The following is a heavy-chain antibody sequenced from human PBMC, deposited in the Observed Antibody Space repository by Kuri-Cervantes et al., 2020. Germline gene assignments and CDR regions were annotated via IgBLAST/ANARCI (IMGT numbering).Heavy chain of an antibody. CDR3: ARDDRGSID. CDR2: IWYDGSNK. CDR1: GFTFSSYG. D-gene: IGHD1-26*01. J-gene: IGHJ4*02. V-gene: IGHV3-33*01. Sequence: GGSLRLSCAASGFTFSSYGMHWVRQAPGKGLEWVAVIWYDGSNKYYADSVKGRFTISRDNSENTLYLQMNSLRAEDTAVYYCARDDRGSIDWDQGTLVTVSS.